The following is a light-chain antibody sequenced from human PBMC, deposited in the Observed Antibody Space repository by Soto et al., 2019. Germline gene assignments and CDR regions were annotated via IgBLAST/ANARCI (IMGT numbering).Light chain of an antibody. Sequence: AIQLTQSPSSLSASVGDSVTITCRASQGISSALAWYQQTPGRAPKLLIYDASTLASGVPSRFSGSRSGTDFTLTVSSLQPEDFAVYYCQQYNNWPPWTFGQGTKVEIK. CDR3: QQYNNWPPWT. CDR2: DAS. CDR1: QGISSA. V-gene: IGKV1D-13*01. J-gene: IGKJ1*01.